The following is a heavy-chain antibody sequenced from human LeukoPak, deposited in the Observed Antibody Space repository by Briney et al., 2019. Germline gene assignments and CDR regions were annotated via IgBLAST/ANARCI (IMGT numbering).Heavy chain of an antibody. J-gene: IGHJ4*02. Sequence: GRSLRLSCAASGFTFSSYAVHWVRQASGKGLEWVGRIRSKADNYATAYAASVQGRCTISRDDSKSTAYLQLNSLKTEDTAVYYCTQSNYWGQGALVTVSS. CDR3: TQSNY. CDR1: GFTFSSYA. CDR2: IRSKADNYAT. V-gene: IGHV3-73*01.